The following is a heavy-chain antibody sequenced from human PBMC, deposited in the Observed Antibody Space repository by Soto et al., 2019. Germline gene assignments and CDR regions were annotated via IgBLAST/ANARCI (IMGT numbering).Heavy chain of an antibody. J-gene: IGHJ6*02. CDR1: GYTFSGYD. CDR2: VSPDSGST. V-gene: IGHV1-8*01. D-gene: IGHD3-16*01. CDR3: ARATELRYVEGSVYRGGNYAMDV. Sequence: QVQLVQSGAEVKKPGASVRVSCKASGYTFSGYDINWVRQATGQGLEWMGWVSPDSGSTGYAGIFKGRVTITWDQSTITAYKDLSSLTSEDADVYYCARATELRYVEGSVYRGGNYAMDVWGQGTTVTVSS.